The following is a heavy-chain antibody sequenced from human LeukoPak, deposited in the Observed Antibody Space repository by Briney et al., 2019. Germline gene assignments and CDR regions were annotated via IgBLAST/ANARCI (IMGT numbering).Heavy chain of an antibody. CDR1: GYTFTGYY. V-gene: IGHV1-69*13. CDR3: ARGGVLRYFDGLLYLDY. D-gene: IGHD3-9*01. CDR2: IIPVFGTA. J-gene: IGHJ4*02. Sequence: SVKVSCKASGYTFTGYYMHWVRQAPGQGLEWMGGIIPVFGTANYAQKFQGRVTITADESTSTSYMELSSLRLEDTAVYYCARGGVLRYFDGLLYLDYWGQGTLVTVSS.